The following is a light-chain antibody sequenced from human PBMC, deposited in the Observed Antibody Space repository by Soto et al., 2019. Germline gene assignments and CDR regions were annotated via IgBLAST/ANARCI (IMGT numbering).Light chain of an antibody. J-gene: IGKJ4*01. CDR1: QSIRDY. CDR2: AAS. V-gene: IGKV1-9*01. Sequence: DIQLTQSPSSLSASVGDRVTLACRASQSIRDYLNCYQHKPGKAPKLLIYAASTLQSGVPSRFSGGGSGTDSTLTISSLQPEDFATYYCQQLDSFPLTFGGGTKVDIK. CDR3: QQLDSFPLT.